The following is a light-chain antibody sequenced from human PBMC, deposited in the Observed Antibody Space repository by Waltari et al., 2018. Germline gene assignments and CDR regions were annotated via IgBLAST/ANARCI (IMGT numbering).Light chain of an antibody. CDR1: NSAVGSYNL. V-gene: IGLV2-23*02. CDR3: SSYAGGSTVI. Sequence: QSALTQPASVSGSPGQSITISCTGANSAVGSYNLVPCYLQHPGKAPSLTLYEVTKRPSRVPNRFSGSKSGNTASLTISGLQAEDEADYYCSSYAGGSTVIFGGGTKVTVL. CDR2: EVT. J-gene: IGLJ2*01.